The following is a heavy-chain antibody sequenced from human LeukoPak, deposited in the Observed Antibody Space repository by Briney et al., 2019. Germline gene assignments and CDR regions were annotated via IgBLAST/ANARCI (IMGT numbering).Heavy chain of an antibody. V-gene: IGHV3-53*01. Sequence: PGGSLRLSCAASGFTVSSKYMSWVRQAPGKGLEWVSVMYSGGSTYYADSVEGRFTISRDNSKNTVYPQMNSLRAEDTAVYYCAKPPYTSDLYSWGQGTLVTVSS. CDR1: GFTVSSKY. CDR3: AKPPYTSDLYS. CDR2: MYSGGST. D-gene: IGHD3-22*01. J-gene: IGHJ4*02.